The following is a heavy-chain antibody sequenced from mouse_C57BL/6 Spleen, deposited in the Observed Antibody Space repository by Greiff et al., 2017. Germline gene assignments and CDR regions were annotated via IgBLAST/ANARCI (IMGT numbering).Heavy chain of an antibody. D-gene: IGHD2-5*01. Sequence: QVQLQQPGAELVRPGSSVKLSCKASGYTFTSYWMHWVKQRPIQGLEWIGNIDPSDSETHYNQKFKDKATLTVDKSSSTAYMQLSSLTSEDSAVYYFAKYSNFAWFAYWGQGTLVTVSA. CDR1: GYTFTSYW. V-gene: IGHV1-52*01. CDR2: IDPSDSET. J-gene: IGHJ3*01. CDR3: AKYSNFAWFAY.